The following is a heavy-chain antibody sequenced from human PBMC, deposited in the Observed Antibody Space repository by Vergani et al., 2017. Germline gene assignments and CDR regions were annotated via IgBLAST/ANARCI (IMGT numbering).Heavy chain of an antibody. J-gene: IGHJ4*02. CDR3: ARTESFILRYFHWAL. CDR2: IYHSGGA. V-gene: IGHV4-39*01. Sequence: QLHLQESGPGLVKPSETLSLTCTVSGDSITSSSYYWGWIRQPPGKGLEWIGNIYHSGGAYYNPSLKGRVTISVDTSKNQFSLEVTSVTAADTAIYFCARTESFILRYFHWALWCQGTLVTVSS. CDR1: GDSITSSSYY. D-gene: IGHD3-9*01.